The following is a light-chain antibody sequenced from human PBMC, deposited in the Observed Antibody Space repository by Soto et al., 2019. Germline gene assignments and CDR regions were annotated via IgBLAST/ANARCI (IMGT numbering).Light chain of an antibody. Sequence: DIQMTQSPSSLSASVGDRVTITCQASQDIKNYLNWYQQKPGKAPNLLIYDASNLKTGVASRFSGSGSGTHFTFTIYRLQPEDIAPYYGQHYDHLPPHSFGGQTKLEIK. CDR1: QDIKNY. V-gene: IGKV1-33*01. J-gene: IGKJ4*01. CDR3: QHYDHLPPHS. CDR2: DAS.